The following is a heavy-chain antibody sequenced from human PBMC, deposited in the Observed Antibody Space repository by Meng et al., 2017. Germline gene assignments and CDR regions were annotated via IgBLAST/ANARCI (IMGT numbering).Heavy chain of an antibody. CDR1: DGSSSGYY. CDR2: INYSGRT. J-gene: IGHJ5*02. D-gene: IGHD6-6*01. CDR3: ARRRGGSSDWFDP. Sequence: AQLLQRGPGLLEPSGAPYVTCGVYDGSSSGYYGSWIRQPTGKGLEWIGGINYSGRTKSNPSLKSQVTISVDTSKNQFSLKLSSVPAADTAVYYCARRRGGSSDWFDPWGQGNLVTVSS. V-gene: IGHV4-34*01.